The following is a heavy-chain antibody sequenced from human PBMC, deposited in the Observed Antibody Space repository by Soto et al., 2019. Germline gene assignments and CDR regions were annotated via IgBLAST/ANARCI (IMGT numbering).Heavy chain of an antibody. D-gene: IGHD4-4*01. CDR1: GGTFSSYT. J-gene: IGHJ4*02. CDR3: ARGYDYIYYFDY. CDR2: IIPILGIA. Sequence: SVKVSCKASGGTFSSYTISWVRQAPGQGLEWMGRIIPILGIANYAQKFQGRVTITADKSTSTAYMELSSLRSEDTAVYYCARGYDYIYYFDYWGQGTLVTVSS. V-gene: IGHV1-69*02.